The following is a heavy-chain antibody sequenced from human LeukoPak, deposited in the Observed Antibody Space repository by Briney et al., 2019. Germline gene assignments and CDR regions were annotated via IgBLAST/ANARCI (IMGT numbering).Heavy chain of an antibody. CDR2: ISGSGGGT. D-gene: IGHD3-10*01. J-gene: IGHJ4*02. CDR1: GFTFSSYA. V-gene: IGHV3-23*01. Sequence: GGSLRLSCAASGFTFSSYAMSWVRQAPGKGLEWVSAISGSGGGTYYADSVKGRFTISRDNSKNTLYLQMNSLRAEDTAVYSCAKDHLGFLANYFDYWGQGTLVTVSS. CDR3: AKDHLGFLANYFDY.